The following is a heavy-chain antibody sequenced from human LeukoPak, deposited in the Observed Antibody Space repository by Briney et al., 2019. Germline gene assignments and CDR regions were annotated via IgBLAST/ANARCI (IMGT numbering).Heavy chain of an antibody. CDR2: ISGSGGRT. CDR3: AKRGVVIRVFLVGFHKEAYYFDS. J-gene: IGHJ4*02. Sequence: GGSLRLSCAVSGITLSDYGMSWVRQAPGKGLEWVAGISGSGGRTDYADSVKGRFTISRDDSKNTLFLQMESLRAEDTAVYFCAKRGVVIRVFLVGFHKEAYYFDSWGQGALVTVSS. CDR1: GITLSDYG. V-gene: IGHV3-23*01. D-gene: IGHD2-21*01.